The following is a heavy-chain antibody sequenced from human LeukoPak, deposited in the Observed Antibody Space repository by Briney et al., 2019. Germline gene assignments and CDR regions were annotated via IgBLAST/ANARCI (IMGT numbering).Heavy chain of an antibody. CDR1: GFTFSDAW. CDR3: TTLASRSPYYYYGMDV. J-gene: IGHJ6*02. CDR2: IKSKFDGGTT. V-gene: IGHV3-15*01. Sequence: KAGGSLRLSCAASGFTFSDAWMTWVRQAPGKWLEWVGRIKSKFDGGTTDYAAPVKGRFIISRDDSRHTLYLQMGSLKTEDTAVYYCTTLASRSPYYYYGMDVWGQGTTVTVSS.